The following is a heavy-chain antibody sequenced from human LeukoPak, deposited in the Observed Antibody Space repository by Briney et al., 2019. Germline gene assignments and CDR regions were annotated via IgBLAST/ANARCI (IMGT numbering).Heavy chain of an antibody. Sequence: PGGSLRLSCAASGFTFSSYAMSWVRQAPGKGLEWVSAISGSGGSTYYADSVKGRFTISRDNSKNTLYLQMNSLRAEDTAVYYCAKTAAGDYYYYYYMDVWGKGTTVTVSS. J-gene: IGHJ6*03. CDR3: AKTAAGDYYYYYYMDV. V-gene: IGHV3-23*01. D-gene: IGHD6-13*01. CDR2: ISGSGGST. CDR1: GFTFSSYA.